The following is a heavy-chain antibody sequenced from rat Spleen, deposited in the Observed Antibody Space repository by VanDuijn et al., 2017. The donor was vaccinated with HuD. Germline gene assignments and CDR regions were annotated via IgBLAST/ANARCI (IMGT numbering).Heavy chain of an antibody. CDR2: ISTDGGSS. Sequence: EVLLVESNGGLVQPGRSLKLSCAASGFTFNDHFMAWIRQAPGKGLEWVSSISTDGGSSYYPDSVKGRFTISRDNAKSTLYLQMDSLRSEDTATYYCARRHYGYTDYFDYWGQGVMVTVSS. CDR3: ARRHYGYTDYFDY. D-gene: IGHD1-9*01. J-gene: IGHJ2*01. V-gene: IGHV5-25*01. CDR1: GFTFNDHF.